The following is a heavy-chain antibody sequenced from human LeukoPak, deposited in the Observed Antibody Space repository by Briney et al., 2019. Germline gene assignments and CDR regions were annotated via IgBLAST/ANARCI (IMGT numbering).Heavy chain of an antibody. D-gene: IGHD3-22*01. J-gene: IGHJ3*02. CDR1: GDSISSGDYY. V-gene: IGHV4-61*02. CDR2: ISSSGST. Sequence: SQTLSLTCTVSGDSISSGDYYWSWIRQPAGKGLEWIGRISSSGSTNYNPSLKSRVTISVDTSKNQFSLKLSSVTAADTAVYYCAGATITMISDAFDIWGQGTMVTVSS. CDR3: AGATITMISDAFDI.